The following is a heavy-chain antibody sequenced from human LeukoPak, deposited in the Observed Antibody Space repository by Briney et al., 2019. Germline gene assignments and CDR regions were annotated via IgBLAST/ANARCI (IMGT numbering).Heavy chain of an antibody. CDR2: IYNSRST. D-gene: IGHD3-16*01. V-gene: IGHV4-59*08. J-gene: IGHJ3*02. CDR3: ARRNVLTEGEALDI. Sequence: SETLSLTCTVSGGSISNYYWTWIRQPPGKGLEWIGYIYNSRSTKYNPSRGSRVTISVDASKTQFSLKLNSVTAADTAVYYCARRNVLTEGEALDIWGQGKMVTVSS. CDR1: GGSISNYY.